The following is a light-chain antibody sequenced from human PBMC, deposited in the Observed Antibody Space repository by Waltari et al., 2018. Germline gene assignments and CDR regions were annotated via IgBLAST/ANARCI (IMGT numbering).Light chain of an antibody. CDR3: GTWDSSLSAYV. CDR1: SSNIGGNS. J-gene: IGLJ1*01. CDR2: DYS. Sequence: QSVLTQPPSVSAAPGQKVTISCSGSSSNIGGNSVSWYQQLPGTAPKLLIYDYSKRPSGIPDRFSVSKSGTSATLGITGVQTGDEADYYCGTWDSSLSAYVFGTGTKVTVL. V-gene: IGLV1-51*01.